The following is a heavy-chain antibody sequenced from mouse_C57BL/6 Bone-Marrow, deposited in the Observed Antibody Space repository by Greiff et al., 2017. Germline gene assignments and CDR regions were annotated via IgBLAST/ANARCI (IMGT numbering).Heavy chain of an antibody. CDR1: EYEFPSHD. V-gene: IGHV5-2*01. D-gene: IGHD2-2*01. Sequence: EVNLVESGGGLVQPGESLKLSCESNEYEFPSHDMSWVRKTPEKRLELVAAINSDGGSTYYPDTMERRFIISRDNTKKTLYLQMSSLRSEDTALYYCASSYGYEDYYAMDYWGQGTSVTVSS. CDR3: ASSYGYEDYYAMDY. CDR2: INSDGGST. J-gene: IGHJ4*01.